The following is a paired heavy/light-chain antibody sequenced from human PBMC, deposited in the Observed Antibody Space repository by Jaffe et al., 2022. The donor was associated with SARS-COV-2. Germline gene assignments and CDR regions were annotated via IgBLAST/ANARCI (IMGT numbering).Heavy chain of an antibody. CDR3: AKDYGPGSYYYNGLDV. CDR2: ISNSGENT. CDR1: GFTFSGHA. J-gene: IGHJ6*02. D-gene: IGHD3-10*01. V-gene: IGHV3-23*01. Sequence: QLFESGGGLVQPGGSLRVSCAASGFTFSGHAMAWVRLAPGKGLEWVSVISNSGENTNYADSVKGRFTVSRDNSKNTLYLQLNSLRAEDTAIYYCAKDYGPGSYYYNGLDVWGQGTTVTVSS.
Light chain of an antibody. V-gene: IGLV1-40*01. CDR1: SSNIGAGYA. J-gene: IGLJ1*01. CDR3: QSYDTRQNVYYV. Sequence: QSVLTQPPSVSGAPGQRVTISCTGSSSNIGAGYAVHWYQHLPGTAPKLLIYANTNRPPGVPDRVSGSKSGTSASLTISGLQAEDEADYYCQSYDTRQNVYYVFGTGTKVTVL. CDR2: ANT.